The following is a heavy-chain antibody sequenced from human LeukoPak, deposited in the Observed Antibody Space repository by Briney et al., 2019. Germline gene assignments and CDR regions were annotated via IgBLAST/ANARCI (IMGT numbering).Heavy chain of an antibody. J-gene: IGHJ4*02. V-gene: IGHV3-7*01. CDR2: INPAGTET. D-gene: IGHD2-15*01. CDR1: GFSFCVYW. Sequence: LRLSCAASGFSFCVYWMTWVRQAPGTGREWVANINPAGTETYYVDPVKGRFTISRDHAKNLLYLQMNSLRAEDTAVYYCARFGYVAAVDLWGQGTLVTVSS. CDR3: ARFGYVAAVDL.